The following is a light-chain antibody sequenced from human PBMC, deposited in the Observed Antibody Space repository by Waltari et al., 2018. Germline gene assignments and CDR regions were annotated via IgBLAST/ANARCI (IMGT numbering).Light chain of an antibody. V-gene: IGLV1-44*01. Sequence: QSVLPQPPSASGTPGRGVTVSCSGSSSNIGRIGVSWYQQLPGTAPKLLIHTANKRPSGVPGRFSGSKSGTSASLAISGLQSEDEAHYYCPAWDDSLNGRVFGGGTKVTVL. CDR1: SSNIGRIG. J-gene: IGLJ3*02. CDR2: TAN. CDR3: PAWDDSLNGRV.